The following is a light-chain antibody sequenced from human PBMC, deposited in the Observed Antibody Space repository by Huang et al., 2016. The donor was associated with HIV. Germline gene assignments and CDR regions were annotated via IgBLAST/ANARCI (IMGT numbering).Light chain of an antibody. CDR2: GVS. J-gene: IGKJ4*01. Sequence: DIQMTQSPSSLSASVGDRVTITCRASQAIRNSLAWYQHKPGKAPKLLLYGVSRLESGVPSRFSGSGSGTDYTLTITSLEPEDFATYYCQQSFGVPFTFGGGTRVEIK. CDR1: QAIRNS. V-gene: IGKV1-NL1*01. CDR3: QQSFGVPFT.